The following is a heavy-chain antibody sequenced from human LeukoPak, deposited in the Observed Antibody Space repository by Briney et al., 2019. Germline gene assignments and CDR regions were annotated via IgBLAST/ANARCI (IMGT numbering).Heavy chain of an antibody. CDR3: ARRVVELNIYNY. V-gene: IGHV4-34*01. Sequence: SETLSLTCAVYGGSFSGCYWTWIRQPPGKGLEWIGEINHSGSTNYNPSLKSRVTISVDTSKNQFSLKLSSVTAADTAVYYCARRVVELNIYNYWGQGTLVTVSS. CDR1: GGSFSGCY. D-gene: IGHD3-3*01. J-gene: IGHJ4*02. CDR2: INHSGST.